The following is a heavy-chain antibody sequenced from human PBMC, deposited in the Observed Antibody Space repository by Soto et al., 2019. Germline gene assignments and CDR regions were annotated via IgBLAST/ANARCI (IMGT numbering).Heavy chain of an antibody. CDR2: IIPIFGTA. Sequence: QVQLVQSGAEVKKPGSSVKVSCKASGGTFSSYAISWVRQAPGQGLEWMGGIIPIFGTANYAQKFQGRVTITADXXTXTXXMELSSLRSEDTAVYYCAGGIIRNYYDTSGDAFDIWGQGTMVTVSS. J-gene: IGHJ3*02. CDR3: AGGIIRNYYDTSGDAFDI. CDR1: GGTFSSYA. V-gene: IGHV1-69*12. D-gene: IGHD3-22*01.